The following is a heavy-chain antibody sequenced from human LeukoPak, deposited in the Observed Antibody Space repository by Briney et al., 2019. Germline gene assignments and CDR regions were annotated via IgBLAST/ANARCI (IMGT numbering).Heavy chain of an antibody. J-gene: IGHJ4*02. Sequence: GSLRLSCSASGFTFRSYSMNRVRQAPGKGLEWVSYISSSSSTIYYADSVKGRFTISRDNAKNSLYLQMNSLRAEDTAVYYCARDAPTGYYFGGQGTLVTVSS. D-gene: IGHD3-9*01. CDR1: GFTFRSYS. V-gene: IGHV3-48*01. CDR3: ARDAPTGYYF. CDR2: ISSSSSTI.